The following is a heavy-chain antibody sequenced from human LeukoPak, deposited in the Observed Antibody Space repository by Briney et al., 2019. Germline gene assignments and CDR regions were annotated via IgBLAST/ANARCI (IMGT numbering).Heavy chain of an antibody. CDR1: GFTFSSYA. D-gene: IGHD3-10*01. CDR2: ISGSGGST. V-gene: IGHV3-23*01. J-gene: IGHJ4*02. Sequence: GGSLRLSCAASGFTFSSYAMSWVRQAPGKGLEWVSAISGSGGSTYCADSVKGRFTISRDNSKNTLYLQMNSLRAEDTAVYYCAKDMRVTMVRGVIINGPDYWGQGTLVTVSS. CDR3: AKDMRVTMVRGVIINGPDY.